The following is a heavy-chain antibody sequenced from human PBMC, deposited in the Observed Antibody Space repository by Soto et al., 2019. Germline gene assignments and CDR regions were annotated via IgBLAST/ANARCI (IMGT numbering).Heavy chain of an antibody. CDR3: ARDGVGPHGMDV. CDR1: GASVTSYY. CDR2: IYTSGNT. Sequence: QVQLHGSDPRLLKPSETLSLTCTVSGASVTSYYWSWIRQPAGKGLDWIGRIYTSGNTDYNPSLKSRVTLSLETSQNQVSLKLSSVTAADTAIYYCARDGVGPHGMDVWGQGTTVTVSS. V-gene: IGHV4-4*07. D-gene: IGHD2-8*01. J-gene: IGHJ6*02.